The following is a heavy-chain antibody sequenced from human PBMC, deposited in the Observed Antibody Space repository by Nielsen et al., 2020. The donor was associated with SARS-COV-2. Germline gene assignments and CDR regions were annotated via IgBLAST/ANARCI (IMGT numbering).Heavy chain of an antibody. CDR2: ITHSGST. CDR3: ARGPLGGGTTGYFFPS. J-gene: IGHJ5*02. D-gene: IGHD1-26*01. V-gene: IGHV4-39*07. Sequence: SETLSLTCTVSGGSISSGDYYWSWIRQPPGKGLEWIGEITHSGSTTYTPSLKSRVTISVDTSKNQFSLRLTSVTAADTAVYYCARGPLGGGTTGYFFPSWGQGTLVTISS. CDR1: GGSISSGDYY.